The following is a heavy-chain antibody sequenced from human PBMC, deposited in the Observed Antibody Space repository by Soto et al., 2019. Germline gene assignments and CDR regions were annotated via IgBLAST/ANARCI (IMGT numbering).Heavy chain of an antibody. CDR3: ARDVYSNLYYYYGMDV. CDR2: IWYDGSNK. J-gene: IGHJ6*02. D-gene: IGHD4-4*01. Sequence: GGSLRLSCAASGCTFSSYGMHWVRQAPGKGLEWVAVIWYDGSNKYYADSVKGRFTISRDNSKNTLYLQMNSLRAEDTAVYYCARDVYSNLYYYYGMDVWGQGATVTVSS. V-gene: IGHV3-33*01. CDR1: GCTFSSYG.